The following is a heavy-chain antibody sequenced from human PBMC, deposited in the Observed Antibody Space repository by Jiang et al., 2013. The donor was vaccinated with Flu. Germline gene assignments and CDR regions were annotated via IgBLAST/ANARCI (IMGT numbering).Heavy chain of an antibody. Sequence: LKSRVTISVDTSKNQFSLKLSSVTAADTAVYYCASNIYDFWSARRGSYFDYWGQGTLVTVSS. J-gene: IGHJ4*02. V-gene: IGHV4-39*01. D-gene: IGHD3-3*01. CDR3: ASNIYDFWSARRGSYFDY.